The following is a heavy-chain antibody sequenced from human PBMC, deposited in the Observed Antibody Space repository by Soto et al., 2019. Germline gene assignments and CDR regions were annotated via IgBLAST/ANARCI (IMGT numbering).Heavy chain of an antibody. CDR1: GFTFSSYS. J-gene: IGHJ6*03. Sequence: EVQLVESGGGLVKPGGTLRLSCAASGFTFSSYSMNWVRQAPGKGLEWVASISSSSSYIYYADSVKGRFTITRDNAKNSLYLQMNSLRAEDTAVYYCARGIRYYMDVWGKGTTVTVSS. CDR2: ISSSSSYI. V-gene: IGHV3-21*01. D-gene: IGHD2-21*01. CDR3: ARGIRYYMDV.